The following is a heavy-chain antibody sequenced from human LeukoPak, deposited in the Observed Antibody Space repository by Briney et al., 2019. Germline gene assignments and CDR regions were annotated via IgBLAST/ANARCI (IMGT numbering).Heavy chain of an antibody. J-gene: IGHJ3*02. V-gene: IGHV1-69*04. Sequence: SVKVSCKASGGTFSSYAISWVRQAPGQGLEWMGRIIPILGIANYAQKFQGRVTMTRDTSTSTVYMEPSSLRSEDTAVYYCATGDYYDSSGNDAFNIWGQGAMVTVSS. CDR2: IIPILGIA. CDR3: ATGDYYDSSGNDAFNI. CDR1: GGTFSSYA. D-gene: IGHD3-22*01.